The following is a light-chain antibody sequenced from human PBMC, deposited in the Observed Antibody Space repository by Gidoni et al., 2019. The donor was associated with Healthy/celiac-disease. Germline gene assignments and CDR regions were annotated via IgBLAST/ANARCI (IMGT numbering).Light chain of an antibody. Sequence: DIVMTQSPDSLAVSLGERATINCKSSQSVLYSSNNKNYLAWYQQKPGQPPKLLIYWASTRESGVPDRFSGSGSGTDFPLTISSLQAEDVAVYYCQEYHSPVTFGPGTKVDIK. CDR2: WAS. J-gene: IGKJ3*01. CDR1: QSVLYSSNNKNY. CDR3: QEYHSPVT. V-gene: IGKV4-1*01.